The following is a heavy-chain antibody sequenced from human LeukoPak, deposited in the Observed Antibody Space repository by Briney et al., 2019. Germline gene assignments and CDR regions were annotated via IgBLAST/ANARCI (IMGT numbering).Heavy chain of an antibody. Sequence: SETLSLTCTVSGGSISRYYWSWIRQPPGKGLEWIGYIYYSGSTNYNPSLKSRVTISVDTSKNQFSLKLSSVTAADTAVYYCARDMGSPPLWFGELNPKFYYYGMDVWGQGTTVTVSS. V-gene: IGHV4-59*01. CDR3: ARDMGSPPLWFGELNPKFYYYGMDV. J-gene: IGHJ6*02. D-gene: IGHD3-10*01. CDR1: GGSISRYY. CDR2: IYYSGST.